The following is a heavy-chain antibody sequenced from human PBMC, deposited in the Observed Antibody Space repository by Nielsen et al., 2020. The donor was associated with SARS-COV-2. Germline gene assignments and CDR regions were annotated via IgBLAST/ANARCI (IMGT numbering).Heavy chain of an antibody. V-gene: IGHV4-59*01. CDR2: IYYSGST. CDR1: GGSISSYY. J-gene: IGHJ6*02. CDR3: ARGHPITIFGVVIIPHYYGMDV. D-gene: IGHD3-3*01. Sequence: SETLSLTCTVSGGSISSYYWSWIRQPPGKGLEWIGYIYYSGSTNYNPSLKSRVTISVDTSKNQFSLKLSSVTAADTAVYYCARGHPITIFGVVIIPHYYGMDVWDQGTTVTVSS.